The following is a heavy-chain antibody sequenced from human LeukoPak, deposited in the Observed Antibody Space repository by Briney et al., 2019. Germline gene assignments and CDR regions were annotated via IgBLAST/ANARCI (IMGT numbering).Heavy chain of an antibody. CDR3: ARWLWLRRAIFDY. V-gene: IGHV4-34*01. Sequence: SETLSLTCAVYGGSFSGYYWSWIRQPPGKGLEWIGEINHSGSTNYDPSLKGRVTISVDTSKNQFSLKVSSVTAADTAVYYCARWLWLRRAIFDYWGQGTLVTVSS. CDR2: INHSGST. J-gene: IGHJ4*02. D-gene: IGHD5-18*01. CDR1: GGSFSGYY.